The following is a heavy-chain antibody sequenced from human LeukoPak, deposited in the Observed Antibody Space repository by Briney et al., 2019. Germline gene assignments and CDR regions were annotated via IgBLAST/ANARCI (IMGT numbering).Heavy chain of an antibody. CDR1: GYTFTGYY. J-gene: IGHJ4*02. V-gene: IGHV1-2*06. D-gene: IGHD3-10*01. CDR2: INPNSGGT. CDR3: ARDRELWFGELLSSIIDY. Sequence: ASVKVSCKASGYTFTGYYMHWVRQAPGQGLEWMGRINPNSGGTNYAQKFQGRVTMTRDTSISTAYMELSRLRSDDTAVYYCARDRELWFGELLSSIIDYWVQGTLVTVSS.